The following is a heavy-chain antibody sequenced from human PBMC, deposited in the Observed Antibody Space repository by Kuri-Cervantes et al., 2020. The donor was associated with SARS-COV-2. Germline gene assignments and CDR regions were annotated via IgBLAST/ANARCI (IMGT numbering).Heavy chain of an antibody. CDR3: ARGAIAAAGTFDY. Sequence: ESLKISCTVSGGPISSYYWSWIRQPPGKGLEWIGSIYYSGSTYYNPSLKSRVTISVDTSKNQFSLKLSSVTAADTAVYYCARGAIAAAGTFDYWGQGTLVTVSS. V-gene: IGHV4-59*12. CDR2: IYYSGST. D-gene: IGHD6-13*01. CDR1: GGPISSYY. J-gene: IGHJ4*02.